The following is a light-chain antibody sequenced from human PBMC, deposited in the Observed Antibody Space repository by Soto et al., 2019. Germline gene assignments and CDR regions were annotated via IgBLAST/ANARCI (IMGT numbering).Light chain of an antibody. Sequence: QSVLTQPPSVSGAPGQRVTISCTGSTSNIGAGYDVHWYQHLPGTAPKLLIYLNNNRPSGVPDRFSGSKSGTSASLAITGLQAADEADYYCQSYDISLSAWVFGGGTKLTVL. CDR3: QSYDISLSAWV. J-gene: IGLJ3*02. V-gene: IGLV1-40*01. CDR1: TSNIGAGYD. CDR2: LNN.